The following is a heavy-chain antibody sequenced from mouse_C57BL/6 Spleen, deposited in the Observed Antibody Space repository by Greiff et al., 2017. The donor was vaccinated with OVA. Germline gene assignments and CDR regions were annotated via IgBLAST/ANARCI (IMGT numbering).Heavy chain of an antibody. CDR2: IYPGDGDT. CDR3: AHYGSSYGSLYYFDY. V-gene: IGHV1-82*01. Sequence: VQGVESGPELVKPGASVKISCKASGYAFSSSWMNWVKQRPGKGLEWIGRIYPGDGDTNYNGKFKGKATLTADKSSSTAYMQLSSLTSEDSAVYFCAHYGSSYGSLYYFDYWGQGTTLTVSS. D-gene: IGHD1-1*01. J-gene: IGHJ2*01. CDR1: GYAFSSSW.